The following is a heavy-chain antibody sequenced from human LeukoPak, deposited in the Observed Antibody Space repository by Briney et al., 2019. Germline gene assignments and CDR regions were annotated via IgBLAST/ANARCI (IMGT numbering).Heavy chain of an antibody. CDR3: ARDMGWLQPDNYFDY. D-gene: IGHD5-24*01. J-gene: IGHJ4*02. CDR2: INPNSGGT. Sequence: ASVKVSCKASGYTFTGYYMHWERQAPGQGLEWMGWINPNSGGTNYAQKFQGRVTMTRDTSISTAYMELSRLRSDDTAVYYCARDMGWLQPDNYFDYWGQGTLVTVS. V-gene: IGHV1-2*02. CDR1: GYTFTGYY.